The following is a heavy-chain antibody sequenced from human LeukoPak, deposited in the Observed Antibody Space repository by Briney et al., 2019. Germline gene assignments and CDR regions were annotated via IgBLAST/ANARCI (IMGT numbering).Heavy chain of an antibody. CDR1: GYTFTSYD. CDR3: ARGPHYDFWSGYYRSYYYYGMDV. D-gene: IGHD3-3*01. J-gene: IGHJ6*02. CDR2: MNPNSGNT. V-gene: IGHV1-8*01. Sequence: ASVKVSCKASGYTFTSYDINWVRQATGQGLEWMGWMNPNSGNTGYAQKFQGRVTMTRNTSISTAYMELSSLRSEDTAVYYCARGPHYDFWSGYYRSYYYYGMDVWGQGTTVTVSS.